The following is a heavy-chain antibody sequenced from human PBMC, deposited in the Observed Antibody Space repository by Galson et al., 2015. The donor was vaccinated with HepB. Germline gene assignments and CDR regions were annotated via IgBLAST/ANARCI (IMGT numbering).Heavy chain of an antibody. CDR1: GYNFGAHW. D-gene: IGHD2-15*01. CDR2: IYPGDSDT. CDR3: ARGRYCNDDTCYFDY. Sequence: QSGAEVKKPGESLKISCKASGYNFGAHWIGWVRQMPGKGLEWMGIIYPGDSDTRYRPSFQGQVTISADKSIGPAYLQWSSLKASDTAMFYCARGRYCNDDTCYFDYWGQGTLVTVSS. V-gene: IGHV5-51*03. J-gene: IGHJ4*02.